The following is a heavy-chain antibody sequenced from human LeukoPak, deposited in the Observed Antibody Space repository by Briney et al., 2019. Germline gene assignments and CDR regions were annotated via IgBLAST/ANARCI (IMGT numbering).Heavy chain of an antibody. CDR1: GGSINTYF. Sequence: SETLSLTCTVSGGSINTYFWSWIRQPPGKGLEWIGRIYTSGSTNYNPSLKSRVTMSVDTSKNQFSLKLSSVTAADTAVYYCARAGSSRSNWFDPWGQGTLVTVSS. CDR2: IYTSGST. J-gene: IGHJ5*02. CDR3: ARAGSSRSNWFDP. V-gene: IGHV4-4*07. D-gene: IGHD6-13*01.